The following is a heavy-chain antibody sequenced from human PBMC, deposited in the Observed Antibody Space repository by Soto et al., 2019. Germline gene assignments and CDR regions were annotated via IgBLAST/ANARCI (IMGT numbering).Heavy chain of an antibody. J-gene: IGHJ6*02. Sequence: SGMCVSWIRQPPGKALEWLALIDWDDDKYYSTSLKTRLTISKDTSKNQVVLTMTNMDPVDTATYYCARIPFYGDYYYGMDVWGQGTTVTVSS. V-gene: IGHV2-70*01. CDR3: ARIPFYGDYYYGMDV. CDR1: SGMC. D-gene: IGHD4-17*01. CDR2: IDWDDDK.